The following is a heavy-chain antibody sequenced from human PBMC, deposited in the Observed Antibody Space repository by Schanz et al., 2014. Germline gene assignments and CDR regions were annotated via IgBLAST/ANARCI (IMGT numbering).Heavy chain of an antibody. CDR1: GFTFNSYA. D-gene: IGHD3-9*01. CDR2: ISHSGGSK. V-gene: IGHV3-23*04. CDR3: ARDSRPNYDFLTAYYSIDY. J-gene: IGHJ4*02. Sequence: VQLVESGGGVVQFGRSLRLSCAASGFTFNSYAMTWVRQAPGKGLEWVSSISHSGGSKYYADSVKGRFTISRDNSKNTLYLQMNSLRAEDTAVYYCARDSRPNYDFLTAYYSIDYWGQGTLVTVSS.